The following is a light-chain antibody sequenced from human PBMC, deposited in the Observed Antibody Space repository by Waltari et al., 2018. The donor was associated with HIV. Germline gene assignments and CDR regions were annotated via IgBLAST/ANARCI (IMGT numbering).Light chain of an antibody. V-gene: IGLV3-1*01. Sequence: SSELTPPPSVSVSPGQTASITCPGDKLGDKYACWYQQKPGQSPVLVIYQDSKRPSVIPERFSGSNSGNTATLTISGTQAMDEADYYCQAWDSSTAVVFGGGTKLTVL. CDR3: QAWDSSTAVV. J-gene: IGLJ2*01. CDR2: QDS. CDR1: KLGDKY.